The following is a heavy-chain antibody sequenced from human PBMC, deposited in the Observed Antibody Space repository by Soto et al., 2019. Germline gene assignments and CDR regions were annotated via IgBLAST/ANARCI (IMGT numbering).Heavy chain of an antibody. CDR2: ISPHNFNT. V-gene: IGHV1-18*04. CDR3: ARDEGGYDILTGYYKAHHFDY. J-gene: IGHJ4*02. CDR1: EYRFTTHY. Sequence: GASVKVSCKTSEYRFTTHYITWVRQAPGQGLEWMGAISPHNFNTNYAQKFRGRVTLTTEKSTNTAYMDLRSLTSDDTAVYYCARDEGGYDILTGYYKAHHFDYWGQGVPVTVSS. D-gene: IGHD3-9*01.